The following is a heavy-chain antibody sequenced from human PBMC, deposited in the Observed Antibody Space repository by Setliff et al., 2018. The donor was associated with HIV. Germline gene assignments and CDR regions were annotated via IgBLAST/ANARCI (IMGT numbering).Heavy chain of an antibody. CDR1: GFPFSSYD. D-gene: IGHD2-21*01. Sequence: GGSLRLSCAASGFPFSSYDMNWVCQAPGKGLEWVSYITSSGSITYYADSVKGRFIISRDDSESTLFLQMNSLRVDGTAVYYCARVRYCGSPSCRKEFDFWGQGTLVTVSS. CDR2: ITSSGSIT. CDR3: ARVRYCGSPSCRKEFDF. V-gene: IGHV3-48*03. J-gene: IGHJ4*02.